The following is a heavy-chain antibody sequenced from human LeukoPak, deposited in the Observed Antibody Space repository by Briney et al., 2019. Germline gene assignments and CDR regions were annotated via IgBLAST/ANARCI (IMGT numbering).Heavy chain of an antibody. CDR1: GFTFSNYW. CDR3: ARDRGDYENWFDP. V-gene: IGHV3-74*01. J-gene: IGHJ5*02. D-gene: IGHD4-17*01. Sequence: PGGSLRLSCAASGFTFSNYWMHWVRQAPGKGLVWVSRINSDGINTSYADSVKGRFTISRDNAKNSLYLQMNSLRAEDTAVYYCARDRGDYENWFDPWGQGTLVTVSS. CDR2: INSDGINT.